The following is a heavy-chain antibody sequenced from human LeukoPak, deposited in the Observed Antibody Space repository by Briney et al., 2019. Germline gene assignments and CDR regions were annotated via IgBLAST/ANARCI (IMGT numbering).Heavy chain of an antibody. CDR1: GVSLSSYY. D-gene: IGHD3-3*01. Sequence: PSETLSLTCTVSGVSLSSYYWNWLRQPPGKGLEWVGYIYTSGSTNYNPSVMSRVTMSVDTSKNQFSLKLSSVTAADTAVYYCARHLEGWWFDPWGQGTLVTVSA. CDR2: IYTSGST. J-gene: IGHJ5*02. V-gene: IGHV4-4*08. CDR3: ARHLEGWWFDP.